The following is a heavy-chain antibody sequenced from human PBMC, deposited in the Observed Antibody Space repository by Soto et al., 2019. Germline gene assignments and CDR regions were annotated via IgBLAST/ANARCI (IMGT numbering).Heavy chain of an antibody. Sequence: QVQLVESGGGVVQPGGSLRLSCAASGFTFRHYGLHWVRQAPGKGLEWVAVIFFDGTKKYYADSVKGRITISRDNSNNTQYLHMESLRAEDTSIYYCARRHDHLSYFDHWGQGTLVTVSS. J-gene: IGHJ4*02. CDR3: ARRHDHLSYFDH. D-gene: IGHD1-1*01. V-gene: IGHV3-33*01. CDR1: GFTFRHYG. CDR2: IFFDGTKK.